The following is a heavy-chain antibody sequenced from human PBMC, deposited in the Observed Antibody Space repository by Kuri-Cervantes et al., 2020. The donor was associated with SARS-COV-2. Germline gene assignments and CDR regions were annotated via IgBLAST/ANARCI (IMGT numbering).Heavy chain of an antibody. Sequence: GESLKISCAASGFTFSSYWMSWVRQAPGKGLEWVANIKQDGSEEYYVDSVKGRFTISRDNAKNSLYLQMNSLRAEDTAVYYCARKRNNYDFWSGPIYYFDYWGQGTLVTVSS. V-gene: IGHV3-7*01. CDR2: IKQDGSEE. CDR1: GFTFSSYW. D-gene: IGHD3-3*01. J-gene: IGHJ4*02. CDR3: ARKRNNYDFWSGPIYYFDY.